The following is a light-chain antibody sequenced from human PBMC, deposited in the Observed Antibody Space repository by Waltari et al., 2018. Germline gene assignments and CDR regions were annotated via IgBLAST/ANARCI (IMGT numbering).Light chain of an antibody. CDR2: WAS. V-gene: IGKV4-1*01. J-gene: IGKJ2*01. Sequence: DTVMTQSPDSLAVSLGERATINCKYSQTVLYSSDHKNYLAWYQQKPGQLPKLLSYWASTRRPGIPDRFSGSGSGTDFTLTISSLQAEDVAVYYGQQCYRIPYTFGQGTKLEI. CDR3: QQCYRIPYT. CDR1: QTVLYSSDHKNY.